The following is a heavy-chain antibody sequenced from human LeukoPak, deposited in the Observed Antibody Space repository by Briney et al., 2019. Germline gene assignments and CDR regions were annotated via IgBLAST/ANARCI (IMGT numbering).Heavy chain of an antibody. Sequence: GGSLRLSCAASGFTFSDYVMTWVRQAPGKGLEWVSYISSSGSIIYYADSVKGRFTISRDNAKNSLYLQMNSLRAEDTAGYYCARGGLPKPFDYWGQGTLVTVSS. CDR2: ISSSGSII. J-gene: IGHJ4*02. V-gene: IGHV3-48*03. CDR1: GFTFSDYV. D-gene: IGHD1-14*01. CDR3: ARGGLPKPFDY.